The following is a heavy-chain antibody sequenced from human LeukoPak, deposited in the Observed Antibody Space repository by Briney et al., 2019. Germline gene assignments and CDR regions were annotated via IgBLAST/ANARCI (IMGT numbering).Heavy chain of an antibody. D-gene: IGHD3-22*01. V-gene: IGHV4-34*01. CDR2: INHSGST. CDR1: GGSFSGYY. J-gene: IGHJ4*02. CDR3: ARDVYYYDSSGRYYFDY. Sequence: PSETLSLTCAVYGGSFSGYYWSWIRQPPGKGLEWIGEINHSGSTNYNPSLKSRVTISVDTSKNQFSLKLSSVTAADTAVYYCARDVYYYDSSGRYYFDYWGQGTLVTVSS.